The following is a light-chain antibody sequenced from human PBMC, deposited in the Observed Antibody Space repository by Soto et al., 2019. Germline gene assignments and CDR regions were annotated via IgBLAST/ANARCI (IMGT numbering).Light chain of an antibody. CDR1: QSISSF. J-gene: IGKJ1*01. Sequence: DIQMTQSPFSLSASVGDRVTITCRASQSISSFLNWYQQKPGKAPNLLIYAASSLQSGVPSRFGGSGSGTDFTLTISSLQPEDFASYYCQQSYRSPQTFGQGTKVEIK. V-gene: IGKV1-39*01. CDR3: QQSYRSPQT. CDR2: AAS.